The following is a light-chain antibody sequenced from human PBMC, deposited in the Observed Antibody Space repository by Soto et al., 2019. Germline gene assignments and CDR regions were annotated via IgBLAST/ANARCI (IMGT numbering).Light chain of an antibody. CDR2: EVN. J-gene: IGLJ1*01. V-gene: IGLV2-14*01. Sequence: QSVLTQPASVSGSPGQSVTISCTGPRSDIGDSNFISRYQHSPGKAPRLLIYEVNNRPSGVSRRFSGSKAGNTASLTISGLLDDDEADYFCASFRSGTILVFGSGTKVNV. CDR3: ASFRSGTILV. CDR1: RSDIGDSNF.